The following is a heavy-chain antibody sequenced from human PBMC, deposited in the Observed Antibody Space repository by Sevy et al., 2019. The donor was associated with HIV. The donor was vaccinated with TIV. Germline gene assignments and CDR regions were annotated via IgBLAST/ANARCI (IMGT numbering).Heavy chain of an antibody. CDR1: GFTFSSYS. Sequence: GGSLRLSCAASGFTFSSYSMNWVRQAPGKGLEWVSSISSSSSYIYYADSVKGRFTISRDNAKNSLYQQMNSLRAEDTAVYYCARVKQPGIAAAGTFPYFDYWGQGTLVTVSS. J-gene: IGHJ4*02. D-gene: IGHD6-13*01. V-gene: IGHV3-21*01. CDR2: ISSSSSYI. CDR3: ARVKQPGIAAAGTFPYFDY.